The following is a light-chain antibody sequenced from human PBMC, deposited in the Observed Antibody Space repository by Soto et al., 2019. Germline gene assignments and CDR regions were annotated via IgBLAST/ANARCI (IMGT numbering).Light chain of an antibody. V-gene: IGLV2-14*03. CDR1: SSDLGAYNY. J-gene: IGLJ2*01. Sequence: QSVLTQPASVSGSPGQSITISCTGTSSDLGAYNYVSWYQQHPGKAPKLLIYDVSDRPSEVSNRFSGSKSGNTASLTVSGLQAEDEADYYCGSYTTSSTLVFGGGTKLTVL. CDR3: GSYTTSSTLV. CDR2: DVS.